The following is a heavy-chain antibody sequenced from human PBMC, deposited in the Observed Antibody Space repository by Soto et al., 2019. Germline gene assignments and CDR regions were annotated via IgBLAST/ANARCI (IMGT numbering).Heavy chain of an antibody. V-gene: IGHV1-2*04. CDR1: GYTFTGYY. Sequence: GASVKVSCKASGYTFTGYYMHWVRQAPGQGLEWMGWINPNSGGTGYAQKFQGWVTMTRDTSISTAYMELSRLRSDDTAVYYCARDVGSNSSGWYGGTFDPWGQGTLVTVSS. CDR2: INPNSGGT. CDR3: ARDVGSNSSGWYGGTFDP. D-gene: IGHD6-19*01. J-gene: IGHJ5*02.